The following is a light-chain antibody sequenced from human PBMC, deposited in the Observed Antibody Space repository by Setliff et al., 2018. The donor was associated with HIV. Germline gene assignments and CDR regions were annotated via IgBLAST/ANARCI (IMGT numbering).Light chain of an antibody. CDR3: SSYAITNTLP. J-gene: IGLJ1*01. V-gene: IGLV2-14*01. CDR2: EVR. CDR1: SSDVGGYSH. Sequence: QSALTQPASVSGSPGQSITISCTGTSSDVGGYSHVSWYQQHPGKAPKLIIYEVRSRPSGVSDRFSGSKSGNTASLTISGLQAEDEADYYCSSYAITNTLPFGTGTKVTVL.